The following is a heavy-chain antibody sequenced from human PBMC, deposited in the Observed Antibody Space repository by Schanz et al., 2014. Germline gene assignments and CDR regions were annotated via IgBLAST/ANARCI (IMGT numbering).Heavy chain of an antibody. CDR1: GYPFTDYH. CDR3: AREGTIIRGLTGWFDP. D-gene: IGHD3-10*01. J-gene: IGHJ5*02. CDR2: INPNSGGT. Sequence: QVQLVQSGAEVKKPGASVKVSCKASGYPFTDYHIHWVRQAPGQGLEWMGRINPNSGGTNFAQKFQGRVTVTRDTSISTAYMELGSLRFDDTAVYYCAREGTIIRGLTGWFDPWGQGTLVTVSS. V-gene: IGHV1-2*06.